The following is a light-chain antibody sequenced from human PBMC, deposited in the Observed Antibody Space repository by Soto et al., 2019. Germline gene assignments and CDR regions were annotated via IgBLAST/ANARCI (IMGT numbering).Light chain of an antibody. CDR3: QQYSCLWT. J-gene: IGKJ1*01. CDR1: QSVSNNY. CDR2: GAS. Sequence: EIVLPQSTGTLYFSPGERATLSCRTSQSVSNNYLAWYQQKPGQAPRLLIYGASSRATGIPDRFSGSGSGTDFTLSISRLGPEDFAVYSCQQYSCLWTFGQGPRWIS. V-gene: IGKV3-20*01.